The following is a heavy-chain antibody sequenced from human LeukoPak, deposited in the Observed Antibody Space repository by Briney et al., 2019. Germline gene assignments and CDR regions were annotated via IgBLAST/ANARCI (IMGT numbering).Heavy chain of an antibody. J-gene: IGHJ3*02. CDR3: ARASLTTVTPDDAFDI. D-gene: IGHD4-17*01. CDR2: IYYSGST. V-gene: IGHV4-59*01. Sequence: SETLSLTCTVSGGSISSYYWSWIRQPPGKGLEWIGYIYYSGSTNYNPSLKSRVTISVDTSKNQFSLKLSSVTAADTAVYYCARASLTTVTPDDAFDIWGQGTMVTVSS. CDR1: GGSISSYY.